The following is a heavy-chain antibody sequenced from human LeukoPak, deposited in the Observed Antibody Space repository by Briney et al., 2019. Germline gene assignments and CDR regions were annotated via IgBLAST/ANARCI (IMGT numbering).Heavy chain of an antibody. D-gene: IGHD6-13*01. J-gene: IGHJ4*02. V-gene: IGHV4-39*01. CDR2: IYYSGST. Sequence: IGSIYYSGSTYYNPSLKSRVTISVDTSKNQFSLKLSSVTAADTAVYYCARGLHSSSWFDYWGQGTLVTVSS. CDR3: ARGLHSSSWFDY.